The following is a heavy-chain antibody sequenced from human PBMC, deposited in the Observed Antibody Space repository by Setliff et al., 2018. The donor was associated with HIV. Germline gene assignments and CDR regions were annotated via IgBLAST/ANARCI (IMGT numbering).Heavy chain of an antibody. J-gene: IGHJ4*02. V-gene: IGHV1-69*13. D-gene: IGHD2-15*01. CDR3: ALGYCSVGSCYSVDFDY. Sequence: SVKVSCKASGYTFISYGISWVRQAPGQGLEWMGWISAMFGTANYAQKFHGRVTITADESTNTAYMELSSLGSEDTAVYYCALGYCSVGSCYSVDFDYWGQGTLVTVSS. CDR2: ISAMFGTA. CDR1: GYTFISYG.